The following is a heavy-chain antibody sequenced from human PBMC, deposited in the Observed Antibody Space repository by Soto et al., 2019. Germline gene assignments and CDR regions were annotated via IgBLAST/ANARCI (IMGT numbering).Heavy chain of an antibody. CDR1: GFTFSTYA. J-gene: IGHJ4*02. CDR2: ISGSGGST. V-gene: IGHV3-23*01. D-gene: IGHD6-13*01. CDR3: AKDREWQQLEPTDFVY. Sequence: EVQLLESGGGLVQPGGSLRLSCAASGFTFSTYAMSWVRQAPGKGLEWVSAISGSGGSTYYADSVKGRFTISRDNSKNTLYLQMNSLRAEDTAVYYCAKDREWQQLEPTDFVYWGQETLVTVSS.